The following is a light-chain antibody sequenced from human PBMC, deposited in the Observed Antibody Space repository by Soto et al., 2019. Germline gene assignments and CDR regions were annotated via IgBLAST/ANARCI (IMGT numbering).Light chain of an antibody. Sequence: EIVLTQSPATLSLSPGERATLSCRASQSVASYLAWYQQKPGQAPRLLIYDASNRATGIPARFSGSGSGTDFTLTISSLEPEDFAVYYCRQYDSSPRTFGQGTKVDIK. J-gene: IGKJ1*01. CDR1: QSVASY. CDR3: RQYDSSPRT. CDR2: DAS. V-gene: IGKV3-11*01.